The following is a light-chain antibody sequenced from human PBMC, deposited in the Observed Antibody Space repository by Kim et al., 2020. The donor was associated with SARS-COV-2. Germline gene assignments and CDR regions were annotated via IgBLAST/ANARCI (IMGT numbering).Light chain of an antibody. J-gene: IGLJ2*01. CDR1: SSDVGGYNY. Sequence: GQSITLSCTGTSSDVGGYNYVSGYQQHPGKAPKLMIYDVSKRPSGVSNRFSGSKSGNTASLTISGLQAEDEADYYCSSYTSSSIVVFGGGTQLTVL. CDR2: DVS. CDR3: SSYTSSSIVV. V-gene: IGLV2-14*04.